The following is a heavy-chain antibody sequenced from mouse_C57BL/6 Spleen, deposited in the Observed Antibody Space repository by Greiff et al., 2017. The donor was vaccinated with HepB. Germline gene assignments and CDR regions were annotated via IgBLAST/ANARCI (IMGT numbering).Heavy chain of an antibody. CDR2: INPSNGGT. CDR3: ARGGSYYFDY. J-gene: IGHJ2*01. Sequence: QVHVKQSGTELVKPGASVKLSCKASGYTFTSYWMHWVKQRPGQGLEWIGNINPSNGGTNYNEKFKSKATLTVDKSSSTAYMQLSSLTSEDSAVYYCARGGSYYFDYWGQGTTLTVSS. CDR1: GYTFTSYW. V-gene: IGHV1-53*01.